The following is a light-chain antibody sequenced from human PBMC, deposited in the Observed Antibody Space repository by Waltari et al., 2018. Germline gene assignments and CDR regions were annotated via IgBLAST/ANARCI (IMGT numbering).Light chain of an antibody. J-gene: IGKJ1*01. Sequence: VMTQYPPTLSPSPGGRATLSCRASQSVSSNLAWYQQKPGQAPRLLIYGASTRATGIPARFSGSGSGTEFTLTISSMQSEDFAVYYCQQYNNWPRTFGQGTKVGIK. V-gene: IGKV3-15*01. CDR2: GAS. CDR1: QSVSSN. CDR3: QQYNNWPRT.